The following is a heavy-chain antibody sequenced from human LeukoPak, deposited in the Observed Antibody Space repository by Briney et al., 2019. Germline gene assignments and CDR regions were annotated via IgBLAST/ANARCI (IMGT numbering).Heavy chain of an antibody. Sequence: GGSPRLSCAASGSTFSDYYMSWIRQAPGKGLEWVSYISSSGSTIYYADSAKGRFTISRDNAKISLYLQMNSLRAEDTAVYYCAREWAGVGGYSYGYYDYWGQGTLVTVSS. D-gene: IGHD5-18*01. CDR2: ISSSGSTI. CDR1: GSTFSDYY. CDR3: AREWAGVGGYSYGYYDY. V-gene: IGHV3-11*01. J-gene: IGHJ4*02.